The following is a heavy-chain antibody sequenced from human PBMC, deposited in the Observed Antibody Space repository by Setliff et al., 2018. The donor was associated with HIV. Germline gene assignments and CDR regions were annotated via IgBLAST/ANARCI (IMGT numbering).Heavy chain of an antibody. CDR2: SSAYDGDT. D-gene: IGHD4-17*01. CDR1: NYIFTNYA. CDR3: ARDAPNSFGEGYGDN. V-gene: IGHV1-18*01. J-gene: IGHJ4*02. Sequence: ASVKVSCKASNYIFTNYAITWVRQAPGQRPKWRGWSSAYDGDTKYAQKFHNRLSMTADTSTTTAYMELRNLRSDDTAMYYCARDAPNSFGEGYGDNWGQGTLVTVSS.